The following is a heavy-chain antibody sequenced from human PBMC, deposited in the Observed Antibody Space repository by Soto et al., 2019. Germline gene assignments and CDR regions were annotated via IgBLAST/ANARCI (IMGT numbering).Heavy chain of an antibody. J-gene: IGHJ4*02. Sequence: SETLSLTCTVSGGSISSGDYCWSWIRQPPGKGLEWIGYIYYSGSTYNNPSLKSRVTISVDTSKNQFSLKLSSVTAADTAVYYCARRGSSWPPADYFDYWGQGTLVTVPS. CDR1: GGSISSGDYC. CDR3: ARRGSSWPPADYFDY. CDR2: IYYSGST. V-gene: IGHV4-30-4*01. D-gene: IGHD6-13*01.